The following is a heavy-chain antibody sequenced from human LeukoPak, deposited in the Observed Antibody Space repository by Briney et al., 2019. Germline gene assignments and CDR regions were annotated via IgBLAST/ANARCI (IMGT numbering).Heavy chain of an antibody. Sequence: ASVKVSCKASGYTFTGYYMHWVRQAPGQGLEWMGGIIPIFGTANYAQKFQGRVTITADKSTSTAYMELNSLRSEDTAVYYCARGDITMIVVDDWGQGTLVTVSS. V-gene: IGHV1-69*06. D-gene: IGHD3-22*01. CDR2: IIPIFGTA. CDR3: ARGDITMIVVDD. CDR1: GYTFTGYY. J-gene: IGHJ4*02.